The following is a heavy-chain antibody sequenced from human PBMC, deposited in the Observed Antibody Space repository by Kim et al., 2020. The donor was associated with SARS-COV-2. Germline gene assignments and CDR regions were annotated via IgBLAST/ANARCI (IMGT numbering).Heavy chain of an antibody. V-gene: IGHV4-39*01. D-gene: IGHD6-25*01. CDR1: GDSTSSSGYY. J-gene: IGHJ2*01. CDR3: ARQKGGEGTAAHWWFFDL. Sequence: SETLSLTCTVSGDSTSSSGYYWGWIRQPPGKGLEWIGNVYYSGSTYYNPSLKSRVTISLDTSKNQFSLKLTSVTATDTAVYYCARQKGGEGTAAHWWFFDLWGRGTLVTVSS. CDR2: VYYSGST.